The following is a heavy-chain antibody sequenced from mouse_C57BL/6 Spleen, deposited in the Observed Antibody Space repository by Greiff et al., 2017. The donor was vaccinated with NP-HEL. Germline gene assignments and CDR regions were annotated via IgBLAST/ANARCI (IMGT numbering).Heavy chain of an antibody. CDR1: GYTFTSYW. CDR2: IHPNSGST. J-gene: IGHJ2*01. CDR3: ARSDFGFDY. V-gene: IGHV1-64*01. D-gene: IGHD2-13*01. Sequence: QVQLKESGAELVKPGASVKLSCKASGYTFTSYWMHWVKQRPGQGLEWIGMIHPNSGSTNYNEKFKSKATLTVDKSSSTAYMQLSSLTSEDSAVYYCARSDFGFDYWGQGTTLTVSS.